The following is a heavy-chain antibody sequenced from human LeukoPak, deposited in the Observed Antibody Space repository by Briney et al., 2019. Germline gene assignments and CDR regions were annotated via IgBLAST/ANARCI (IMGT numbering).Heavy chain of an antibody. V-gene: IGHV3-23*01. CDR1: GFTFSSYA. D-gene: IGHD6-13*01. Sequence: GGSLRLSCAASGFTFSSYAMNWVRQAPGKGLEWVSSISGSGDRTYYADSVNGRFTISRDNSKNTLYLQMNSLRAEDTAIYHCAKGGPYSSSWGGKFDHWGQGTLVTVSS. CDR3: AKGGPYSSSWGGKFDH. CDR2: ISGSGDRT. J-gene: IGHJ4*02.